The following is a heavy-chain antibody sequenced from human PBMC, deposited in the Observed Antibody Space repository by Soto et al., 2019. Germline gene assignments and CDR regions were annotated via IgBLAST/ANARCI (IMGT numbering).Heavy chain of an antibody. J-gene: IGHJ6*02. Sequence: ASVKVSCKASGYTFTSYGISWVRQAPGQGLEWMGWISAYNGNTNYAQKLQGRVTMTTDTSTSTAYMELRSLRSDDTAVYYCAREGYCSSTSCIARGSYYYYGMDVWGQGTTVTVSS. D-gene: IGHD2-2*01. CDR2: ISAYNGNT. CDR1: GYTFTSYG. V-gene: IGHV1-18*01. CDR3: AREGYCSSTSCIARGSYYYYGMDV.